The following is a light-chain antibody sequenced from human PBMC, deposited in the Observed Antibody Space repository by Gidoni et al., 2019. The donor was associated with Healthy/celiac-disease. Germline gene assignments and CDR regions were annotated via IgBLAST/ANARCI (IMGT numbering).Light chain of an antibody. CDR3: QQYDNLLT. CDR2: DAS. Sequence: DIQMNQSPSSLSASVGDRVTITCQASQDISNYLNWYQQKPGKAPKLLIYDASNLETGVPSRFSGSGSGTDFTFTSSSLQPEDIATYYCQQYDNLLTFGGGTKVEIK. J-gene: IGKJ4*01. V-gene: IGKV1-33*01. CDR1: QDISNY.